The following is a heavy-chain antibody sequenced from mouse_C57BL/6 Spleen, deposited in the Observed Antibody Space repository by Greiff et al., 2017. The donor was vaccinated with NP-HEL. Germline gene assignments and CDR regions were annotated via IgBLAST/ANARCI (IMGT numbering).Heavy chain of an antibody. CDR3: ADGYYDWYFDV. Sequence: EVHLVESGPGLVKPSQSLSLTCSVTGYSITSGYYWNWIRQFPGNKLEWMGYISYDGSNNYNPSLKNRISITRDTSKNQFFLKLNSVTTEDTATYYCADGYYDWYFDVWGTGTTVTVSS. D-gene: IGHD2-3*01. CDR1: GYSITSGYY. V-gene: IGHV3-6*01. CDR2: ISYDGSN. J-gene: IGHJ1*03.